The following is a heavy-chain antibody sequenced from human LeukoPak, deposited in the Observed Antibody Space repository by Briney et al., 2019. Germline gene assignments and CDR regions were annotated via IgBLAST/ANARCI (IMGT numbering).Heavy chain of an antibody. J-gene: IGHJ4*02. CDR3: ARDLKTAMDYFDY. CDR1: GFTFITYS. CDR2: ISYDGSKK. Sequence: GGSLRLSCAASGFTFITYSMHWVRQAPGKGLEWVAIISYDGSKKYYADSVKGRFTISRDNSKNTLFLQMNSLRPEDTAVYYCARDLKTAMDYFDYWGQGALVTVSS. D-gene: IGHD2-2*01. V-gene: IGHV3-30*04.